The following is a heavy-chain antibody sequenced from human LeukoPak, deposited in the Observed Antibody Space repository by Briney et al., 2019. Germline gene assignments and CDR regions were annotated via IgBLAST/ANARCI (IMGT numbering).Heavy chain of an antibody. CDR2: IYYSGST. CDR3: ARVTGDYYDSSGYHRGYYFDY. CDR1: GGSISSGGYY. D-gene: IGHD3-22*01. Sequence: PSETLSLTCTVSGGSISSGGYYWSWIRQHPGKGLEWIGYIYYSGSTYYNPSLKGRVTISVDTSKNQFSLKLSSVTAADTAVYYCARVTGDYYDSSGYHRGYYFDYWGQGTLVTVSS. J-gene: IGHJ4*02. V-gene: IGHV4-31*03.